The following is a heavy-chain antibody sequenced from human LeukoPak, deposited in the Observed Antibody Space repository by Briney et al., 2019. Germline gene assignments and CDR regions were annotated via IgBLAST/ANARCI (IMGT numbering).Heavy chain of an antibody. Sequence: PGGSLRLSCAASGFTFSRIAMTWVRQAPGKGLEWVSTIRSNGDTAYNGDSVRGRFAISRDNSKNALFLQMNSLRVEDTAIYYCAKGQELDDGVFDSWGQGTLVTVSS. D-gene: IGHD1-1*01. CDR3: AKGQELDDGVFDS. J-gene: IGHJ4*02. CDR2: IRSNGDTA. V-gene: IGHV3-23*01. CDR1: GFTFSRIA.